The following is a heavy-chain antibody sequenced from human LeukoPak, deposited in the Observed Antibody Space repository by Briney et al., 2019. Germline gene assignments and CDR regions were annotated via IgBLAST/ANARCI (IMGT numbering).Heavy chain of an antibody. J-gene: IGHJ4*02. V-gene: IGHV3-21*01. CDR1: GFTFNSYM. Sequence: GGSLRLSCAASGFTFNSYMMNWVRQAPGKGLEWVSFISSSSSYIYYADSVKGRFTISRDNAKNSLYLQMNSLRAEDTAVYYCARGLDYYDSSGPPNYWGQGTLVTVSS. CDR2: ISSSSSYI. CDR3: ARGLDYYDSSGPPNY. D-gene: IGHD3-22*01.